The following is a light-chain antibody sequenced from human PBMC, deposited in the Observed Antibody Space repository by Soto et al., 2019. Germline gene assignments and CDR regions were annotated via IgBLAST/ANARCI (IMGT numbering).Light chain of an antibody. CDR3: RSYTSSDTLV. CDR1: SSDVGCYKY. V-gene: IGLV2-14*01. Sequence: QSVLTQPASVSGSLGQSITISCTGTSSDVGCYKYVSWYQQHPGKPRKLMIYEVSNRPSGVSNRFSGSKSGDTASLNISGLQAEDESDYYCRSYTSSDTLVLGGGTKLNVL. CDR2: EVS. J-gene: IGLJ2*01.